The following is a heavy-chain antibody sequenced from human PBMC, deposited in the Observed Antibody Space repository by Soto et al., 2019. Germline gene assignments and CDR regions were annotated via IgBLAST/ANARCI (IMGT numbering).Heavy chain of an antibody. CDR2: ISAYNGNT. J-gene: IGHJ4*02. CDR1: GYTFTSYG. CDR3: ARAKAYCSGGSCYYFDY. D-gene: IGHD2-15*01. V-gene: IGHV1-18*01. Sequence: ASVKVSCKASGYTFTSYGISWVLQAPGQGLEWMGWISAYNGNTNYAQKLQGRVTMTTDTSTSTAYMELRSLRSDDTAVYYCARAKAYCSGGSCYYFDYWGQGTLVTVSS.